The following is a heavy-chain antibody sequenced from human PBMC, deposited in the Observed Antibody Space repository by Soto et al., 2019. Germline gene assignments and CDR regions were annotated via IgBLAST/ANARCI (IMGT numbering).Heavy chain of an antibody. CDR2: ISYDGSNK. D-gene: IGHD4-17*01. CDR1: GFTFSNYG. J-gene: IGHJ5*02. CDR3: AKDHPPTTVTTPWFDP. Sequence: QVQLVGSGGGVVQPGRSLRLSCAASGFTFSNYGMHWVRQAPGKGLEWVAVISYDGSNKYYVDSVKGRFTISRDNSKNTLYLQMDSLTPEDTAVYYCAKDHPPTTVTTPWFDPWGQGTLVTVSS. V-gene: IGHV3-30*18.